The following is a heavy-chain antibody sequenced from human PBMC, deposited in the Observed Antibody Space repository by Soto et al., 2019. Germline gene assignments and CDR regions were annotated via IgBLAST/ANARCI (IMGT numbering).Heavy chain of an antibody. D-gene: IGHD2-21*01. V-gene: IGHV5-10-1*01. CDR2: IDPSDSFT. Sequence: EVQLVQSGAEVKKPGESLRISCKGSGYSFTSEWISWVRQMPGKGLEWMGRIDPSDSFTNYGPSFQGHVTISVDKSLSPAYLQWSSLRASDTAIYYCARSFFGGNSLFDVWGQGTLVAVSS. CDR3: ARSFFGGNSLFDV. CDR1: GYSFTSEW. J-gene: IGHJ4*02.